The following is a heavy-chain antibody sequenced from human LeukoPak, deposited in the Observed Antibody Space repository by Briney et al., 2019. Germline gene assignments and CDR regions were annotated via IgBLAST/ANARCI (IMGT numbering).Heavy chain of an antibody. V-gene: IGHV3-21*01. CDR3: ARDGDSSGPLAVLDY. CDR2: ISSSSSYI. J-gene: IGHJ4*02. CDR1: GFTFSSYS. D-gene: IGHD3-22*01. Sequence: GGSLRLSCAASGFTFSSYSMNWVRQAPGKGLEWDSSISSSSSYIYYADSVKGRFTISRDNAKNSLYLQMNSLRAEDTAVYYCARDGDSSGPLAVLDYWGQGTLVTVSS.